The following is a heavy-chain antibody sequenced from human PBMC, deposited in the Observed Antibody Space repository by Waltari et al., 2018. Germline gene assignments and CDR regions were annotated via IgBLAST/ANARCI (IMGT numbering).Heavy chain of an antibody. J-gene: IGHJ3*02. CDR1: GASINSGDYY. D-gene: IGHD3-3*01. CDR3: ARVDTIFGVVPHADAFDI. Sequence: QVHLQESGPGLAKPSQTLSLTCSVSGASINSGDYYWSWIRQPPGKGLEWRGYISYSGTTYYTPSLKSRVSISLDTAKNDFSLEVRSVTAADTAMYYCARVDTIFGVVPHADAFDIWGQGTMVAVAS. V-gene: IGHV4-30-4*08. CDR2: ISYSGTT.